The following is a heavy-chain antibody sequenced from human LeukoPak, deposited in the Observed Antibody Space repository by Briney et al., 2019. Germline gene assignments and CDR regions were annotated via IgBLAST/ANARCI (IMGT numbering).Heavy chain of an antibody. J-gene: IGHJ4*02. CDR1: GFTFADNS. CDR2: ISSKAYDETP. D-gene: IGHD6-19*01. Sequence: GRSLRLSCTVSGFTFADNSLTWVRQAPGKGLEWVTSISSKAYDETPKYAASVKGRFTVSRDDSKDTAYLQMNSLRAEDTAVYYCAKDTTEGAVAVTFDYWGQGTLVTVSS. V-gene: IGHV3-49*04. CDR3: AKDTTEGAVAVTFDY.